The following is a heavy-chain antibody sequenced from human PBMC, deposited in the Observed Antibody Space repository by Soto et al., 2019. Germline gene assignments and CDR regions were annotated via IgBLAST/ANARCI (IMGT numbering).Heavy chain of an antibody. CDR2: IYYSGST. Sequence: SETLSLTCTVSGGSISSSSYYWGWIRQPPGKGLEWIGSIYYSGSTYYNPSLKSRVTISVDTSKNQFSLKLSSVTAADTAVYYCARRVSGVWFGANWFDPWGQGTLVTVSS. CDR3: ARRVSGVWFGANWFDP. CDR1: GGSISSSSYY. D-gene: IGHD3-10*01. J-gene: IGHJ5*02. V-gene: IGHV4-39*01.